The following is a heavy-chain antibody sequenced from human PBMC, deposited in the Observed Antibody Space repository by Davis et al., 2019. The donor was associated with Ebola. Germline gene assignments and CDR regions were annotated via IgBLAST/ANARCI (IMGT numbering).Heavy chain of an antibody. J-gene: IGHJ5*02. Sequence: GESLKISCAASGFIFTNAWMNWVRQSPGQGLEWVGRIKSKTDGGTADYAAPVKGRFSISRDDSKDTLYLQMNSLKTEDTAVYYCTNGTNWFDPWGQGTLVTVSS. D-gene: IGHD1-26*01. V-gene: IGHV3-15*07. CDR1: GFIFTNAW. CDR3: TNGTNWFDP. CDR2: IKSKTDGGTA.